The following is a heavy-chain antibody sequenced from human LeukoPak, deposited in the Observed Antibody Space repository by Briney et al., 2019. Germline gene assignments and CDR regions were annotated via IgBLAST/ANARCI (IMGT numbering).Heavy chain of an antibody. CDR1: GFTFSNYA. D-gene: IGHD3-10*01. CDR3: VKGFVHPTYYFDY. J-gene: IGHJ4*02. V-gene: IGHV3-23*01. Sequence: GESLRLSCAASGFTFSNYAMMWVCQAPGKRLEWVSSITGSGDGTYYADSVRGRFTISRDNSENTLYLQLNSLRADDTAVYFCVKGFVHPTYYFDYWGQGTLVTVSS. CDR2: ITGSGDGT.